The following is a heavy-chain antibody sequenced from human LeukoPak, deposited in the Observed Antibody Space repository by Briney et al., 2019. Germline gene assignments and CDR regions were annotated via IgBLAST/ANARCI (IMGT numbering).Heavy chain of an antibody. V-gene: IGHV3-13*04. Sequence: PGGSLRLSCAASGFTFSTYDMHWVRQATGKGLEWVSGINPAGDTYYPGSVKGRFTISRDNTRKSLSLQMSSLRSEDTALYYCARESETSGWYDYWGQGTLVTVSS. CDR1: GFTFSTYD. CDR2: INPAGDT. CDR3: ARESETSGWYDY. D-gene: IGHD6-19*01. J-gene: IGHJ4*02.